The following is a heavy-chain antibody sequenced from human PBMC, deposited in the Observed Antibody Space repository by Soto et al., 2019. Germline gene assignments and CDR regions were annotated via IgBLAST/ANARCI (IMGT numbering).Heavy chain of an antibody. CDR2: IYYSGST. J-gene: IGHJ6*02. CDR3: ARANGDYHYYYYGMDV. CDR1: GGSISSYY. Sequence: PSETLSLTCPFSGGSISSYYWIWIRQPPGKGLEWIGYIYYSGSTNYNPSLKSRVTISVDTSKNQFSLKLSSVTAADTAVYYCARANGDYHYYYYGMDVWGQGTTVTVSS. V-gene: IGHV4-59*01. D-gene: IGHD4-17*01.